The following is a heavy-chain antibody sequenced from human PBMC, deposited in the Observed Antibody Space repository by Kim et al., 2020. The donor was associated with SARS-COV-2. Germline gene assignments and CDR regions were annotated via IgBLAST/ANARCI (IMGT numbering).Heavy chain of an antibody. CDR3: VREPAS. V-gene: IGHV3-11*01. CDR2: GSSV. J-gene: IGHJ5*02. Sequence: GSSVKYVVSVNGRFTISRDNAKKSLSLQMNSLTPEDTAVYYCVREPASWGQGTLVTVSS.